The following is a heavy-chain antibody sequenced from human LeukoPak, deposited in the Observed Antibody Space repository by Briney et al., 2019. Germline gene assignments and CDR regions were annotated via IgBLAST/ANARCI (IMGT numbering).Heavy chain of an antibody. CDR1: GYTFTSYY. Sequence: ASVKVSCKASGYTFTSYYIHWVRQAPGQGLEWMGIINPSGGSTSYAQKFQDRVTMTRDTSTSIVYMELSSLRSEDTAVYYCARDQTDCSRTNCYNLHYGMDVWGQGTTVTVSS. CDR3: ARDQTDCSRTNCYNLHYGMDV. J-gene: IGHJ6*02. D-gene: IGHD2-2*02. V-gene: IGHV1-46*01. CDR2: INPSGGST.